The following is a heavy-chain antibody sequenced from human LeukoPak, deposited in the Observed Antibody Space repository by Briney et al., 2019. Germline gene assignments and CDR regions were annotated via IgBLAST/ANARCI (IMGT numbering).Heavy chain of an antibody. CDR2: INPSGGST. D-gene: IGHD5-12*01. CDR3: ARGGYSGYEGDPGNLVDY. J-gene: IGHJ4*02. CDR1: GYTFTSYD. V-gene: IGHV1-46*01. Sequence: ASVKVSCKASGYTFTSYDINWVRQAPGQGLEWMGIINPSGGSTSYAQKFQGRVTMTRDTSTSTVYMELSSLRSEDTAVYYCARGGYSGYEGDPGNLVDYWGQGTLVTVSS.